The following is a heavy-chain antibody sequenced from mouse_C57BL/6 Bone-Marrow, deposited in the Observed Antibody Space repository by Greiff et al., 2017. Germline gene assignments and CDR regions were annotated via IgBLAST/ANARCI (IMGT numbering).Heavy chain of an antibody. D-gene: IGHD1-1*01. CDR1: GFTFSTYG. CDR2: ISSGGIYT. V-gene: IGHV5-6*01. Sequence: EVMLVESGGDLVKPGGSLKLSCAASGFTFSTYGMSWVRQTPDKRLEWVATISSGGIYTYYPDSVKGRFTISRDNAKNTLYLQMRSLKSEDTAMYYCFITTGDYWGQGTPLTVSS. CDR3: FITTGDY. J-gene: IGHJ2*01.